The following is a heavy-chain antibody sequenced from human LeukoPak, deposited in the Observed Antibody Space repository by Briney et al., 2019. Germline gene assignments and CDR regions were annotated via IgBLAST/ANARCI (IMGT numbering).Heavy chain of an antibody. CDR3: AREADAFDI. J-gene: IGHJ3*02. CDR1: GFISRNYV. V-gene: IGHV3-30*03. CDR2: ISQDESNK. Sequence: GGSLRLSCEASGFISRNYVMHWVRQAPGKGLEWVAGISQDESNKYYTDSVKGRFIISRDNSKNALYLQMDTLTIADTAVYYCAREADAFDIWGQGTMVTVSS.